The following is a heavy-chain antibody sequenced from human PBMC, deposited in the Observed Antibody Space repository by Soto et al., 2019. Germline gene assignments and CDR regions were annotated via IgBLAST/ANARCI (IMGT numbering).Heavy chain of an antibody. CDR3: ARDGPVAARIVRSPNYGMDV. Sequence: PGGSLRLSCAASGFTFSSYAMHWVRQAPGKGLEWVAVISYDGSNKYYADSVKGRFTISRDNSKNTLYLQMNSLRAEDTAVYYCARDGPVAARIVRSPNYGMDVWGQGTTVTVSS. D-gene: IGHD6-6*01. J-gene: IGHJ6*02. V-gene: IGHV3-30-3*01. CDR2: ISYDGSNK. CDR1: GFTFSSYA.